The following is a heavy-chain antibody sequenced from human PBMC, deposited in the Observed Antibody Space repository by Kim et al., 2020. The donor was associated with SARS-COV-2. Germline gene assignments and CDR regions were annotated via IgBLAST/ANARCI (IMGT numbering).Heavy chain of an antibody. V-gene: IGHV3-23*01. CDR3: AKDIPIPLYCGGDCPLDY. D-gene: IGHD2-21*02. Sequence: KGRFTISRDNSKTTLYLQMNSLRAEDTAVYYCAKDIPIPLYCGGDCPLDYWGQGTLVTVSS. J-gene: IGHJ4*02.